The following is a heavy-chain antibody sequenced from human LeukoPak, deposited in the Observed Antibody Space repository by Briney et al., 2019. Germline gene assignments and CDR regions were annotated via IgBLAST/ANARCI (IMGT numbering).Heavy chain of an antibody. J-gene: IGHJ3*02. CDR2: ISWNSGRI. CDR1: GFSFDDYA. D-gene: IGHD3-10*01. Sequence: PGRSLRLSCAASGFSFDDYAMHWVRQAPGKGLEWVSSISWNSGRIGYADSVEGRVTISRDNAKNSLYLQMNSLRAEDTAVYYCARDVITLSGNDAFDIWGQGTMVTVSS. CDR3: ARDVITLSGNDAFDI. V-gene: IGHV3-9*01.